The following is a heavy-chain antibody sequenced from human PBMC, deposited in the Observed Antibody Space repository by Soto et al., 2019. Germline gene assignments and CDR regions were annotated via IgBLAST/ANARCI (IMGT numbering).Heavy chain of an antibody. J-gene: IGHJ2*01. D-gene: IGHD6-13*01. V-gene: IGHV3-23*01. CDR3: AKSYSSRDYWYFDL. Sequence: EVQLLESGGGLVQPGGSLRLSCAASGFTFSSYAMSWVRQAPGKGLEWVSAISGSGGSTYYADSVKGRFTISRDNSKNTLYRQMNNRRAEDTAVYYCAKSYSSRDYWYFDLWGRGTLVTVSS. CDR1: GFTFSSYA. CDR2: ISGSGGST.